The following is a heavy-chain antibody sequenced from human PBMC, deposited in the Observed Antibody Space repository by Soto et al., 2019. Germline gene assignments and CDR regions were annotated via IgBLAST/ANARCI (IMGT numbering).Heavy chain of an antibody. CDR1: GFTFSTYV. CDR2: ISYDGNSE. Sequence: QVQLVESGGGVVQPGRSLRLSCAASGFTFSTYVMHWVRQAPGKGLEWVAAISYDGNSEHYADSVKGRFTISRDNSKNTLYVRMDTLRVEDTAVYYGATEVQSSGHAGPFYNWGQGTLVTGSS. V-gene: IGHV3-30-3*01. CDR3: ATEVQSSGHAGPFYN. J-gene: IGHJ1*01. D-gene: IGHD3-22*01.